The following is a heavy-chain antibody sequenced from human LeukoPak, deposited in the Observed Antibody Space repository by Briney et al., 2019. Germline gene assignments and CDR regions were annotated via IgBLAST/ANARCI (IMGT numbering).Heavy chain of an antibody. V-gene: IGHV4-39*01. Sequence: PSETLSLTCTVSGGSISSSSYYWGWIRQPPGKGLEWIGSIYYSGSTYYNPSLKSRVTISVDTSKNQFSLKLSSVTAADTAVYYCARGYDSSGMPAFDIWGQGTMVTVSS. D-gene: IGHD3-22*01. CDR1: GGSISSSSYY. CDR2: IYYSGST. J-gene: IGHJ3*02. CDR3: ARGYDSSGMPAFDI.